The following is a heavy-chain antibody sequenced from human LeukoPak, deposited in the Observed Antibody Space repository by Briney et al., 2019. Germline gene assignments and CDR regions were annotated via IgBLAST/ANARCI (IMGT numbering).Heavy chain of an antibody. V-gene: IGHV4-59*01. D-gene: IGHD5-24*01. CDR3: ARERRVGYKVYFDY. Sequence: KPSETLSLTCTVSGGSISSYYWSWIRQPPGKGLEWIGYVYYSGSTNYNPSLKSRVTISVDTSKNQFSLRLSSVTAADTAVYYCARERRVGYKVYFDYWGQGTLVTVSS. CDR2: VYYSGST. CDR1: GGSISSYY. J-gene: IGHJ4*02.